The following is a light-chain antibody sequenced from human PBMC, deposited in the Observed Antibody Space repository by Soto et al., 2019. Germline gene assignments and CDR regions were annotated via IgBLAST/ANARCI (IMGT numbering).Light chain of an antibody. J-gene: IGKJ4*01. CDR2: GAS. CDR1: QSVSSN. CDR3: QQYNKWPPLT. Sequence: EIVMTHSPATLSVSPGERATLSCRASQSVSSNLAWYQQKPGQAPRLLIYGASTRATGIPARFSGSGSGTEFTLTISSLQSEDFAVYYCQQYNKWPPLTFGGGTKVEIK. V-gene: IGKV3-15*01.